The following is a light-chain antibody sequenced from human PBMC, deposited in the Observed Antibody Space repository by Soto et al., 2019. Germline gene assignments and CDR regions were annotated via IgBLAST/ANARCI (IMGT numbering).Light chain of an antibody. CDR1: QSVTSTY. J-gene: IGKJ1*01. CDR2: ATS. V-gene: IGKV3-20*01. CDR3: QQYEASPWT. Sequence: NVLTQSPAMLSLSPGEGASLSCRASQSVTSTYFGWYQQKPGQAPRLIIYATSRRAPGIPDRVRGSGSGTDFTLTISSVEPEDFAVYYCQQYEASPWTFGQGTKVELK.